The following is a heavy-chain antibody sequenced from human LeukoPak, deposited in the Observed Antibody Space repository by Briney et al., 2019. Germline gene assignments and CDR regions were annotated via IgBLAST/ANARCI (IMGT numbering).Heavy chain of an antibody. J-gene: IGHJ5*02. CDR3: ARDMVRGAGPPYNWFDP. CDR1: GGSFSGYY. Sequence: PSETLSLTCAVYGGSFSGYYLSWIRQPPGKGLEWIGEINHSGSTNYNPSLKSRVTISVDTSKNQFSLKLSSVTAADTAVYYCARDMVRGAGPPYNWFDPWGQGTLVTVSS. D-gene: IGHD3-10*01. V-gene: IGHV4-34*01. CDR2: INHSGST.